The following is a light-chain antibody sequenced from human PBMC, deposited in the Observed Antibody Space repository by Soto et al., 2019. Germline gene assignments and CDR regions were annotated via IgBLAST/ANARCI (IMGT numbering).Light chain of an antibody. Sequence: EIVMTQSPATLSVSPGERATLSCRASQNVGSNLAWYQQKPGQPPRLLIYGASTRATGFPARFSGSGSGTDFTLTISSLQPEDFATYYCQQANSFPHTFGQGTKLEIK. CDR2: GAS. V-gene: IGKV3-15*01. CDR3: QQANSFPHT. J-gene: IGKJ2*01. CDR1: QNVGSN.